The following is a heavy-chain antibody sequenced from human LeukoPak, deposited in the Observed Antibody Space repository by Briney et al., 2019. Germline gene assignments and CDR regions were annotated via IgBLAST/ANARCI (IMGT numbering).Heavy chain of an antibody. CDR1: GGSISSGGYY. CDR2: IYYSGST. CDR3: ARDHRAKGVANWFGP. D-gene: IGHD1-14*01. Sequence: SQTLSLTCTVSGGSISSGGYYWSWIRQHPGKGLEWIGYIYYSGSTYYNPSLKSRVTISVDTSKNQFSLKLSSVTAADTAVYYCARDHRAKGVANWFGPWGQGTLVTVSS. J-gene: IGHJ5*02. V-gene: IGHV4-31*03.